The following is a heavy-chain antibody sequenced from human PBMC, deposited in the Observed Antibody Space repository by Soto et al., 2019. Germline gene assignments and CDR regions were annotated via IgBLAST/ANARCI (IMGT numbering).Heavy chain of an antibody. D-gene: IGHD6-19*01. V-gene: IGHV4-30-2*01. CDR2: IYHSGST. CDR3: ARAGGLGAVAADY. CDR1: GGSISSGGYS. J-gene: IGHJ4*02. Sequence: QLQLQESGSGLVKPSQTLSLTCAVSGGSISSGGYSWSWIRQPPGKGLEWIGYIYHSGSTYYNPSLQSRVTIAVERSKDQFSLKLSSVTAADTAVYYCARAGGLGAVAADYWGQGTLVTVSS.